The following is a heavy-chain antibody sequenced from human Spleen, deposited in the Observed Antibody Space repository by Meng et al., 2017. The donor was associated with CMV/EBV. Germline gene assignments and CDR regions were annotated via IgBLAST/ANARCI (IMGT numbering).Heavy chain of an antibody. Sequence: GGSLRLSCAASGFIFTSYAMTWVRQAPGKGLEWVGFIRSKAYGGTTEYAASVKGRFTISRDDSKGIAYLQMNSLKTEDTAVYYCTRPSYDFWSGYYLYYFDYWGQGTLVTVSS. D-gene: IGHD3-3*01. J-gene: IGHJ4*02. CDR3: TRPSYDFWSGYYLYYFDY. CDR2: IRSKAYGGTT. CDR1: GFIFTSYA. V-gene: IGHV3-49*04.